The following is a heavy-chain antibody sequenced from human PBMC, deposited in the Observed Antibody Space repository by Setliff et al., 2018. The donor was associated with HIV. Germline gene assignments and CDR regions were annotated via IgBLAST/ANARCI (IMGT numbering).Heavy chain of an antibody. D-gene: IGHD3-9*01. V-gene: IGHV4-4*02. CDR2: IYHSGST. Sequence: SETLSLTCAVSGASINSNNWWSWVRQPPGKGLEWIGEIYHSGSTNYNPPLKSRVIMSVDTSRNQFSLKLSSVTAADTAVYYCARGHDNKYYYFYYMDVWGKGTTVTVSS. CDR1: GASINSNNW. J-gene: IGHJ6*03. CDR3: ARGHDNKYYYFYYMDV.